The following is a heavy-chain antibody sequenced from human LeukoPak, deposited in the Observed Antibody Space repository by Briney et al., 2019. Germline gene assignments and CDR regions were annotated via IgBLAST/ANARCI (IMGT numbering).Heavy chain of an antibody. J-gene: IGHJ4*02. CDR1: GFTFSSYA. D-gene: IGHD5-12*01. CDR3: AKTPLVIVATTTTFDY. Sequence: PGGSLRLSRAASGFTFSSYAMSWVRQAPGKGLEWVSAISGSGGSTYYADSVKGRFTISRDNSKNTLYLQMNSLRAEDTAVYYCAKTPLVIVATTTTFDYWGQGTLVTVSS. V-gene: IGHV3-23*01. CDR2: ISGSGGST.